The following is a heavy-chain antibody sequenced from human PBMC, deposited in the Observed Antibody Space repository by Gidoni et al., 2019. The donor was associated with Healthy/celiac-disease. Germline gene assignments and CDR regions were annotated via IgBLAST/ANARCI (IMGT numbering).Heavy chain of an antibody. Sequence: EVQLVESGGGLVKPGGSLSLSCAASGFTFSSYSMNWVRQAPGKGLEWVSSISSSSSYIYYADSVKGRFTISRDNAKNSLYLQMNSLRAEDTAVYYCARDRDGYNFGAFDIWGQGTMVTVSS. CDR2: ISSSSSYI. D-gene: IGHD5-12*01. CDR3: ARDRDGYNFGAFDI. J-gene: IGHJ3*02. CDR1: GFTFSSYS. V-gene: IGHV3-21*01.